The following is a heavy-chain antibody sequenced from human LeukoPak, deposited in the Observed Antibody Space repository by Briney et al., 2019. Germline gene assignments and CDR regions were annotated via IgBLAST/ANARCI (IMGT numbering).Heavy chain of an antibody. Sequence: GGSLRLSCAASGYTFTGYYMHWVRQAPGQGLEWMGWINPNSGGTNYAQKFQGRVTMTRDTSISTAYMALSRLKYDDTAVYYCAREYYYASGNYYNRIDYWGQGTLVTVSS. CDR3: AREYYYASGNYYNRIDY. V-gene: IGHV1-2*02. CDR1: GYTFTGYY. J-gene: IGHJ4*02. D-gene: IGHD3-10*01. CDR2: INPNSGGT.